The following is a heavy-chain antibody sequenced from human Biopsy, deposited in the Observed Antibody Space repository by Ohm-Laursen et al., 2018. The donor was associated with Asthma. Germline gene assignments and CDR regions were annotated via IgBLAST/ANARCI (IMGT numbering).Heavy chain of an antibody. J-gene: IGHJ4*02. V-gene: IGHV3-30*18. CDR2: ISHDGTTE. CDR3: AKGWYFDS. D-gene: IGHD6-13*01. Sequence: SLRLSCAASGFTFSSYGMNWVRQAPGKGLEWVAIISHDGTTEYYADSVKGRLTISRDNSRDTVSLQMNSLRADDTAVYYCAKGWYFDSWGQGTQVTVSS. CDR1: GFTFSSYG.